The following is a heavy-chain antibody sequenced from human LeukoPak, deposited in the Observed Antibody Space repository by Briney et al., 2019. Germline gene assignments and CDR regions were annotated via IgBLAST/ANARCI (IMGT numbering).Heavy chain of an antibody. CDR1: GGSISSFY. J-gene: IGHJ4*02. CDR2: LYYSGTT. CDR3: ARCPTSGGRCHEFDF. V-gene: IGHV4-59*08. D-gene: IGHD2-15*01. Sequence: SETLSLTCTVSGGSISSFYWSWIRQAPGNRLEWIGYLYYSGTTSYNPSLKSRVSISGDTSKNQFSLKLISVTAADTAVYYCARCPTSGGRCHEFDFWGQGTLVTVSS.